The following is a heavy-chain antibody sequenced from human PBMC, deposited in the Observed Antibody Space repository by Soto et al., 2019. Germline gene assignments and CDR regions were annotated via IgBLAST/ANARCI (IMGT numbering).Heavy chain of an antibody. Sequence: EVHLVESGGGLVQPGRSLRLSCAASRFTFDDYAMHWVRQAPGKGLEWVSGISWNSGSIGYADSVKGRFTISRDNAKNSLYLQMNSLRTEDTALYYCAKDISGRGSYYYYHGMDVWGQGTTVTVSS. CDR3: AKDISGRGSYYYYHGMDV. CDR1: RFTFDDYA. D-gene: IGHD3-16*01. V-gene: IGHV3-9*01. J-gene: IGHJ6*02. CDR2: ISWNSGSI.